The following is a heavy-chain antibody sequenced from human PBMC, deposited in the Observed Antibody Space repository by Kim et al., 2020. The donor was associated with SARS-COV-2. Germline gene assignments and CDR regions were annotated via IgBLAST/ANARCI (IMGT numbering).Heavy chain of an antibody. CDR3: ARSPSTVTSALYY. Sequence: SETLSLTCAVYGGSFSGYYWSWIRQPPGKGLEWIGEIKHSGSTNYNPSLKSRVTISVDRSKNQFSVKLTSVTAADTAVYYCARSPSTVTSALYYWGQGTLVTVSS. D-gene: IGHD4-17*01. CDR2: IKHSGST. V-gene: IGHV4-34*01. CDR1: GGSFSGYY. J-gene: IGHJ4*02.